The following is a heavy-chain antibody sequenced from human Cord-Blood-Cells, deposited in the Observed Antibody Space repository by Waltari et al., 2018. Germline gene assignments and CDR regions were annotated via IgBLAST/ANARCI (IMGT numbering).Heavy chain of an antibody. D-gene: IGHD2-2*02. CDR2: INHSGST. CDR1: GGSFSGCY. Sequence: QVQLQQWGAGLLKPSETLSLTCAVYGGSFSGCYWSWISQPPGTWLECIGEINHSGSTNYNPSLKSRVTISVDPYKNQFSLKLRSVTAADTAVYYCARVGYCSSTSCYTGRWYFDLWGRGTLVTVSS. V-gene: IGHV4-34*01. CDR3: ARVGYCSSTSCYTGRWYFDL. J-gene: IGHJ2*01.